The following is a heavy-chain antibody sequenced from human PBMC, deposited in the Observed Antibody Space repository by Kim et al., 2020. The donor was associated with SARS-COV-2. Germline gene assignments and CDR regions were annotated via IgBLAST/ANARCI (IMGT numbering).Heavy chain of an antibody. Sequence: YADSVKGRFTISRDNSKNTLYLQMNSLRAEDTAVYYCARDRYGPGFYYFDYWGQGTLVTVSS. V-gene: IGHV3-33*01. D-gene: IGHD5-18*01. J-gene: IGHJ4*02. CDR3: ARDRYGPGFYYFDY.